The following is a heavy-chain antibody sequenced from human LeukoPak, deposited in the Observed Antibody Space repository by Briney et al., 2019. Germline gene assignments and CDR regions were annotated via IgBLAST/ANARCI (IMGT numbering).Heavy chain of an antibody. D-gene: IGHD6-13*01. CDR3: ARHPGYSSSWYNYYGMDV. Sequence: SETLSLTCTVSGGSISSSSYYWGWIRQPPGKGLEWIGSIYYSGSTYYYPSLKSRVTISVVTSKNQFSLKLGSVTAAATAVYYCARHPGYSSSWYNYYGMDVWGQGTTVTVSS. CDR1: GGSISSSSYY. J-gene: IGHJ6*02. CDR2: IYYSGST. V-gene: IGHV4-39*01.